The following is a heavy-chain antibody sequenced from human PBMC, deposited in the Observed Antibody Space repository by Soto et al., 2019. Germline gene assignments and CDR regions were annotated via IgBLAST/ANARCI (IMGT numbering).Heavy chain of an antibody. CDR2: IYSGGTT. Sequence: GGSLRLSCAVSGFTVSSNYMTWVRQAPRKGLECVSVIYSGGTTYYADSVKGRFTISRDNAKNSLYLQMNSLRAEDTAVYYCARDLISYDFWSGYYEVPYGMDVWGQGTTVTVSS. CDR1: GFTVSSNY. CDR3: ARDLISYDFWSGYYEVPYGMDV. V-gene: IGHV3-66*01. D-gene: IGHD3-3*01. J-gene: IGHJ6*02.